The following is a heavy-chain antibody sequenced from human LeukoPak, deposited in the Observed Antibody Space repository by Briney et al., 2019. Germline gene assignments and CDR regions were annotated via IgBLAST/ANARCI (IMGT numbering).Heavy chain of an antibody. J-gene: IGHJ4*02. V-gene: IGHV3-7*01. Sequence: PGGSLRLSCATSGCTFSSYWMTWVRQAPGKGLEWVASIVEDGSETYYLDSVKGRFTFSRDNAKNSPYLQMNSLRGEDTAVYYCARDPTRRFDLWGQGTLVTVSS. CDR3: ARDPTRRFDL. CDR2: IVEDGSET. CDR1: GCTFSSYW.